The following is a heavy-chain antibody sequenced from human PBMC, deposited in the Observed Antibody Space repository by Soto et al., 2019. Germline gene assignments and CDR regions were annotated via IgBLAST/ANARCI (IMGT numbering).Heavy chain of an antibody. CDR1: GGSVSSGSYY. D-gene: IGHD2-15*01. Sequence: QVQLQESGPGLVKPSETLSLTCTVSGGSVSSGSYYWSWIRQPPGKGLEWIGDIYYSGSTNYNPSLNSRVTISVDTSKNQFSLTLSSVTAADTAVYYCARDMGYCSGGSCPTRGFDPWGQGTLVTVSS. CDR2: IYYSGST. CDR3: ARDMGYCSGGSCPTRGFDP. V-gene: IGHV4-61*01. J-gene: IGHJ5*02.